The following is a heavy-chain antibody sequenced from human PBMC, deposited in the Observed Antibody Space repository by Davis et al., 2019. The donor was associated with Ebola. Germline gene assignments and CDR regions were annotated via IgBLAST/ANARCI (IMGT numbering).Heavy chain of an antibody. CDR1: GFTFDDYA. J-gene: IGHJ4*02. V-gene: IGHV3-9*01. Sequence: GGSLRLSCAASGFTFDDYAMHWVRQAPGKGLEWVSGISWNSGSIGYADSVKGRFTISRDNAKNSLYLQMNSLRAEDTAIYYCARDPGSVTYYKEGFDWGQGTLVTVSS. D-gene: IGHD3-10*01. CDR2: ISWNSGSI. CDR3: ARDPGSVTYYKEGFD.